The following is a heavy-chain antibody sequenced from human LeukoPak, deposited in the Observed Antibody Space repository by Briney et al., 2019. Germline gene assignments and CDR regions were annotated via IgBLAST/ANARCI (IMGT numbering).Heavy chain of an antibody. V-gene: IGHV3-23*01. CDR2: ISGSGGST. D-gene: IGHD3-3*01. CDR1: GFTFSSYA. CDR3: VKESRSWDYDFWSGYYPSWYFDL. Sequence: GGSLRLSCAASGFTFSSYAMSWVRQAPGKGLEWVSAISGSGGSTYYADSVKGRFTISRDNSKNTLYLQMNSLRAEDTAVYYCVKESRSWDYDFWSGYYPSWYFDLWGRGTLVTVSS. J-gene: IGHJ2*01.